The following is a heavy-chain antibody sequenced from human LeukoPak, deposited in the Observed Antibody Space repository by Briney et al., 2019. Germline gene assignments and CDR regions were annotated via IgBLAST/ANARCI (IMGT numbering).Heavy chain of an antibody. CDR3: ASGPVLCSSTSCYPLTLDY. V-gene: IGHV1-18*01. CDR2: ISAYNGNT. CDR1: GYTFTSYG. Sequence: ASVKDSCKDSGYTFTSYGISWVRPAPGQGLEWMGWISAYNGNTNYAQKLQGRVTMTTDTSTSTAYMELRSLRSDDTAVYYCASGPVLCSSTSCYPLTLDYWGQGTLVTVSS. J-gene: IGHJ4*02. D-gene: IGHD2-2*01.